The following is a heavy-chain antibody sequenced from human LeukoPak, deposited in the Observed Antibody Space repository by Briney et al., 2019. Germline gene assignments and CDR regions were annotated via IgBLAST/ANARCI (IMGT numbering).Heavy chain of an antibody. V-gene: IGHV4-39*01. CDR3: ARQAPGYSYGYVY. Sequence: SETLSLTCTVSGGSISSSSYYWGWIRQPPGKGLEWVGSIYFSGSSYYNPSLKSRVTISVDTSKNHFSLKLSSVTAADTSVYYCARQAPGYSYGYVYWGQGTLVTVSS. D-gene: IGHD5-18*01. CDR2: IYFSGSS. J-gene: IGHJ4*02. CDR1: GGSISSSSYY.